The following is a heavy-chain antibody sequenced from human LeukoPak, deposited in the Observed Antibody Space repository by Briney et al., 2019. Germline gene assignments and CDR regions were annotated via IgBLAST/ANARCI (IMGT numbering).Heavy chain of an antibody. CDR3: ARVREDSSGWFVAY. Sequence: SVKVSCKASGGTFSSYAISWVRQAPGQGLEWMGRIIPILGIANYAQKFQGRVTITADKSTSTAYMELSSLRSEDTAVYYCARVREDSSGWFVAYWGQGTLVTVSS. J-gene: IGHJ4*02. D-gene: IGHD6-19*01. CDR1: GGTFSSYA. CDR2: IIPILGIA. V-gene: IGHV1-69*04.